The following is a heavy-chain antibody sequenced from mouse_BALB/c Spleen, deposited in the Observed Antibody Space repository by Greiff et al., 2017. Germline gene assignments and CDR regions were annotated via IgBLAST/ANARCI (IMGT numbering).Heavy chain of an antibody. CDR3: NAQLGLRSMDY. V-gene: IGHV14-4*02. Sequence: EVQLQQSGAELVRSGASVKLSCTASGFNIKDYYMHWVKQRPEQGLEWIGWIDPENGDTEYAPKFQGKATMTADTSSNTAYLQLSSLTSEDTAVYSCNAQLGLRSMDYWGQGTSVTVSS. CDR1: GFNIKDYY. J-gene: IGHJ4*01. D-gene: IGHD3-1*01. CDR2: IDPENGDT.